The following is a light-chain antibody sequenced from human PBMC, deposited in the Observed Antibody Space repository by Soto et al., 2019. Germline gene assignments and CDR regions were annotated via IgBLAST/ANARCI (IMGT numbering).Light chain of an antibody. CDR3: QQYSDWPPLT. V-gene: IGKV3-15*01. CDR1: QSVSSS. Sequence: EVVLTQSPATLSVSPGERATLSCRASQSVSSSLAWYQHKPGQAPRLLIHGASTRATGVPDRFSGSGSGTEFALIISGLQSADCAVYYCQQYSDWPPLTFGGGTKVEIK. J-gene: IGKJ4*01. CDR2: GAS.